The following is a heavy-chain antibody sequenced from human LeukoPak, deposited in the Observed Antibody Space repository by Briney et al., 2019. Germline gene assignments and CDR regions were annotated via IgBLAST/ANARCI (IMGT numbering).Heavy chain of an antibody. D-gene: IGHD3-10*01. V-gene: IGHV4-39*07. CDR3: ARGRGSGSYYFDY. Sequence: SETLSLTCAVSGGSISSSSYYWGWIRQPPGKGLEWIGSIYYSGSTYYNPSLKSRVTISVDTSKNQFSLKLSSVTAADTALYHCARGRGSGSYYFDYWGQGTLVTVSS. CDR2: IYYSGST. CDR1: GGSISSSSYY. J-gene: IGHJ4*02.